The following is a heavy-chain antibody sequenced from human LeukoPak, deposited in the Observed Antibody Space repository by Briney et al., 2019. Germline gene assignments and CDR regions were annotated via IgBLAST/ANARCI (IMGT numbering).Heavy chain of an antibody. CDR2: IWYDGSNK. CDR1: GFTFSSYG. Sequence: PGGSLRLSCAASGFTFSSYGMYWVRQAPGKGLEWVAVIWYDGSNKYYADSVKGRFTISRDNSKNTLYLQMNSLRAEDTAVYYCARGEVNYGDYIDYYYYYGMDVWGQGTTVTVSS. J-gene: IGHJ6*02. V-gene: IGHV3-33*07. D-gene: IGHD4-17*01. CDR3: ARGEVNYGDYIDYYYYYGMDV.